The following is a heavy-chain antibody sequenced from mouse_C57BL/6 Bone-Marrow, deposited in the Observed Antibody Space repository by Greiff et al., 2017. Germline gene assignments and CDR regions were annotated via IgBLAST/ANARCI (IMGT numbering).Heavy chain of an antibody. V-gene: IGHV5-17*01. CDR2: ISSGSSTI. J-gene: IGHJ2*01. Sequence: EVKLVESGGGLVKPGGSLKLSCAASGFTFSDYGMHWVRQAPEKGLEWVAYISSGSSTIYYADTVKGLFTISRDNSKNTLFLQMTNLRSEDTAMYYCARDSSGPSYWGQGTTLTVSS. CDR1: GFTFSDYG. D-gene: IGHD3-2*02. CDR3: ARDSSGPSY.